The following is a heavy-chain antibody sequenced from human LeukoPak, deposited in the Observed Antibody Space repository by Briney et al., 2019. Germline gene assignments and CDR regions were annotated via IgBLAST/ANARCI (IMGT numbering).Heavy chain of an antibody. CDR3: ARDHTYLDAFDI. V-gene: IGHV3-21*04. J-gene: IGHJ3*02. CDR2: ISSSSSYI. CDR1: GFTFSSYS. D-gene: IGHD3-16*01. Sequence: GGSLRLSCAASGFTFSSYSMNWVRQAPGKGLEWVSSISSSSSYIYYADSVKGRFTISRDNAKNSLYLQMNSLRAEDTALYHCARDHTYLDAFDIWGQGTMVTVSS.